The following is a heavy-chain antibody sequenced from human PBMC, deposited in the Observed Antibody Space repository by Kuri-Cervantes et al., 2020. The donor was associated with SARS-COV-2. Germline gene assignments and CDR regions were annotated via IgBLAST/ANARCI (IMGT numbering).Heavy chain of an antibody. Sequence: GGSLRLSCAASGFTFSSYWMHWVRQAPGKGLVWVSRINSDGSSTSYADSVKGRFTISRDNAKNTLYLQMNSLRAEDTAVYYCARGDYDFWSGPRGWFDPWGQGTLVTVSS. V-gene: IGHV3-74*01. CDR2: INSDGSST. CDR1: GFTFSSYW. CDR3: ARGDYDFWSGPRGWFDP. J-gene: IGHJ5*02. D-gene: IGHD3-3*01.